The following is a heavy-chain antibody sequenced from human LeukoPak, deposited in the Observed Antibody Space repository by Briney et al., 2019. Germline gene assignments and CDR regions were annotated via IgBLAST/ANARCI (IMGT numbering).Heavy chain of an antibody. CDR1: GFTFSGYV. V-gene: IGHV3-23*01. Sequence: GGSLRLSCAASGFTFSGYVMTWVRQPPGKGLQWVADISGSGGSTYYADSVKGRFSISRDNSKNTLYLQLDSLRAEDTAVYYCARESGFGELFPYAFDIWGQGTVVTVSS. J-gene: IGHJ3*02. CDR2: ISGSGGST. D-gene: IGHD3-10*01. CDR3: ARESGFGELFPYAFDI.